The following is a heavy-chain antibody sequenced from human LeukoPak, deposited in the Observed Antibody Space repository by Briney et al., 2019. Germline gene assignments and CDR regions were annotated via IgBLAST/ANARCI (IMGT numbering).Heavy chain of an antibody. Sequence: PGGSLRLSCATSGFTFNKHWMHWVRQAPGKGLVWVSRISIDGSNTSYADSVKGRFTISRDNAKNTLCVQMNNLRAEDTALYNCARSRNGSFDFWGQGTLVTVSS. D-gene: IGHD6-25*01. J-gene: IGHJ4*02. CDR3: ARSRNGSFDF. V-gene: IGHV3-74*01. CDR1: GFTFNKHW. CDR2: ISIDGSNT.